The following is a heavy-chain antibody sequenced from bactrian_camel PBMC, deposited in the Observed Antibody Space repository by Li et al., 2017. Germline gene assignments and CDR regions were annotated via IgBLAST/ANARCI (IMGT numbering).Heavy chain of an antibody. CDR2: INAAGSST. D-gene: IGHD8*01. Sequence: VQLVESGGGLVQPGGSLRLSCAASGFTFSRYGMDWVRQAPGKGLEWVSTINAAGSSTYYAESVKGRFTISRDNAKNTVYLQMNSVKPEDTAVYFCETDQGAWSVFDFAYRGQGTQVTVS. CDR1: GFTFSRYG. V-gene: IGHV3S40*01. CDR3: ETDQGAWSVFDFAY. J-gene: IGHJ6*01.